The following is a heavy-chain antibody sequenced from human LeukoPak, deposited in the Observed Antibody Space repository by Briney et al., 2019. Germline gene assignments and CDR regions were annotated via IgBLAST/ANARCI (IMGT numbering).Heavy chain of an antibody. CDR1: GFILKNVR. CDR2: ISGEPDGDPE. CDR3: TVDIV. D-gene: IGHD2-15*01. V-gene: IGHV3-15*01. J-gene: IGHJ4*02. Sequence: GSLRLSCAASGFILKNVRINWVRQGPGKGLEWIGHISGEPDGDPEEYAAPVKGRFIISRDDGEDTFYLQLTNLKIEDTAVYYCTVDIVWGQGTLVTVSS.